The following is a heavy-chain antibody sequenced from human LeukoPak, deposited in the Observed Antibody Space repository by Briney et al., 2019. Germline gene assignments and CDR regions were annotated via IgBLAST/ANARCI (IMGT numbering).Heavy chain of an antibody. CDR3: ARMGDYYDSSGYSE. J-gene: IGHJ4*02. D-gene: IGHD3-22*01. CDR1: GGYISSYY. V-gene: IGHV4-59*01. Sequence: SETLSLTCTVSGGYISSYYWRWIRQPPGKGLEWIGYIYYSGSTNYNPSLKSRVTISVDTSKNQLSLKLSSVTAADTAVYYCARMGDYYDSSGYSEWGQGTLVTVSS. CDR2: IYYSGST.